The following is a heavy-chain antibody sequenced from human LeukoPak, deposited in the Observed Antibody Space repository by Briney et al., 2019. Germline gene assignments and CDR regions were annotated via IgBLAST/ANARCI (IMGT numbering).Heavy chain of an antibody. CDR3: ARKPARWNFDY. Sequence: GGSLRLSCAPSGFTFSSYSMNWVRQAPGKGLEWVSSISSSSSYIYYADSVKGRFTISRDNAKNSLYLQMNSLRAEDTAVYYCARKPARWNFDYWGQGTLVTASS. J-gene: IGHJ4*02. CDR1: GFTFSSYS. D-gene: IGHD5-24*01. CDR2: ISSSSSYI. V-gene: IGHV3-21*01.